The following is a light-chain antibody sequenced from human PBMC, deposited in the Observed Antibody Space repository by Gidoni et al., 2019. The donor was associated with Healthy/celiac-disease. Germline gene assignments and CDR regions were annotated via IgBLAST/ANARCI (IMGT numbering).Light chain of an antibody. V-gene: IGKV3D-11*01. Sequence: EIVLTQSPATLSFSPGERATLSCRASQGVCSYLAWYQQKPGQAPRLLIYDASNSATGIPARFSGSGPGTDFTPTISSLEPEDFAVYYCQQRSNWLTFGGGTKVEIK. CDR2: DAS. CDR3: QQRSNWLT. J-gene: IGKJ4*01. CDR1: QGVCSY.